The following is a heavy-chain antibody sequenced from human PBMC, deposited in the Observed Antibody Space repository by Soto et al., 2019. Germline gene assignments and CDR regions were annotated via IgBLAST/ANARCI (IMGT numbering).Heavy chain of an antibody. CDR1: GYTFTGYH. J-gene: IGHJ5*02. D-gene: IGHD6-6*01. CDR3: ARRSSSSLGSLFDP. V-gene: IGHV1-2*02. Sequence: SSVKGSCKASGYTFTGYHMRWVRQAPGQGLEGMGWINPNSGGTNYAQKFQGRVTMTRDTSISTAYMELSRLRSDDTAVYYCARRSSSSLGSLFDPWGRGILVTVSS. CDR2: INPNSGGT.